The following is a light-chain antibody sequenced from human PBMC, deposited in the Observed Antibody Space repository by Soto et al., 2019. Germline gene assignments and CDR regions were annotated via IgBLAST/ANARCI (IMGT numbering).Light chain of an antibody. J-gene: IGKJ1*01. V-gene: IGKV3-15*01. CDR1: QSVSNN. CDR3: QQYNNLPRT. Sequence: EIVMTQSPATLSVSPGERATLSCRASQSVSNNLAWYQQKPGQAPRLLIYGASTRDPGIPARFSGSGSGTDYSITISSLQSEDFAVSYCQQYNNLPRTFGQGTKVEIK. CDR2: GAS.